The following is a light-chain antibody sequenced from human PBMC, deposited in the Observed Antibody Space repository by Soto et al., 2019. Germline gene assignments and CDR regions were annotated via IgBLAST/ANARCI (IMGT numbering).Light chain of an antibody. V-gene: IGKV1-9*01. CDR2: AAS. Sequence: DIQLTQSPSFLSASVGARVTITCRASQGISDYLAWYQQKPGKDPKILIYAASTLQSGVPSRFSGSGSGTEFTLTVSSLQPEDVATYYCQQHNTYPPLTFGGGTNVEIK. CDR3: QQHNTYPPLT. J-gene: IGKJ4*01. CDR1: QGISDY.